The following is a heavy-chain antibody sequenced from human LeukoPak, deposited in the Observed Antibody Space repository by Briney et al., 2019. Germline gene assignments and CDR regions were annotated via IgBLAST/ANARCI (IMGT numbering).Heavy chain of an antibody. D-gene: IGHD2-15*01. CDR1: GGSISNYY. CDR2: IYYSGST. J-gene: IGHJ4*02. V-gene: IGHV4-59*01. CDR3: ARVPVAALYYFDY. Sequence: SETLSLTCTVSGGSISNYYWSWIRQPPGKGLEWIGYIYYSGSTNYNPSLKSRVTISVDTSKNQFSLKLSSVTAADTAVYYCARVPVAALYYFDYWGQGTLVTVSS.